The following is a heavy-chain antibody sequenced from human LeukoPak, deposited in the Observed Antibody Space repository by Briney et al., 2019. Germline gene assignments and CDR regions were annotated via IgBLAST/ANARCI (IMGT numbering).Heavy chain of an antibody. J-gene: IGHJ4*02. Sequence: GGSLRLSCAASGFTFSSHAMSWVRQAPGKGLEWVSAISGSGGSTYYADSVKGRFTISRDNSKNTLYLQMNSPRAEDTAVYYCAKALKGDYDYVWGSYPAYWGQGTLVTVSS. CDR3: AKALKGDYDYVWGSYPAY. CDR2: ISGSGGST. D-gene: IGHD3-16*01. CDR1: GFTFSSHA. V-gene: IGHV3-23*01.